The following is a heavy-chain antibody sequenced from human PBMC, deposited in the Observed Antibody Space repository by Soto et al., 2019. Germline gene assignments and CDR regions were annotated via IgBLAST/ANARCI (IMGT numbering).Heavy chain of an antibody. CDR1: GYTFTGYY. Sequence: ASVKVSCKASGYTFTGYYMHWVRQAPGQGLEWMGWINPNSGGTKYAQKLQGRVTMTRNTSISTAYMELSSLRSEDTAVYYCARGPVGNYYYYGMDVWGQGTTVTVSS. CDR3: ARGPVGNYYYYGMDV. V-gene: IGHV1-2*02. CDR2: INPNSGGT. D-gene: IGHD1-26*01. J-gene: IGHJ6*02.